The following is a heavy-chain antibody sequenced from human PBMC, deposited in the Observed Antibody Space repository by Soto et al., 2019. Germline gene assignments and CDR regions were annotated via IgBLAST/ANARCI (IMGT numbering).Heavy chain of an antibody. D-gene: IGHD1-20*01. Sequence: QVQLVESGGGVVQPGRSLRLSCAASGFTFSTHAMHWVRQAPGKGLECVAIVSFDGSNKYYADSVKGRFTISRDNSKNTLYLQMSGLTPEDTAVSYCAIDQTGITTTGGGRMDHWGQGTLVTVSS. J-gene: IGHJ4*02. CDR1: GFTFSTHA. CDR3: AIDQTGITTTGGGRMDH. CDR2: VSFDGSNK. V-gene: IGHV3-30-3*01.